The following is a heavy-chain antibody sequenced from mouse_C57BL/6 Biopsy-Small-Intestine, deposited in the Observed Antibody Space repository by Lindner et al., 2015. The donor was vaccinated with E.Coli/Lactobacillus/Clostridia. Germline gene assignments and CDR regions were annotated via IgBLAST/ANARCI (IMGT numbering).Heavy chain of an antibody. CDR3: SLLRNWNLHGDLDNRYGVDV. Sequence: SVKVSCKASTYSFTTYYIHWVRQAPGQGLEWMGRIDPANGVTLYARKFQDRVTMTRDTSITTAYMELSGLTSDDTAVYFCSLLRNWNLHGDLDNRYGVDVWGQGTAVTVSS. V-gene: IGHV14-4*02. J-gene: IGHJ1*01. CDR1: TYSFTTYY. D-gene: IGHD6-5*01. CDR2: IDPANGVT.